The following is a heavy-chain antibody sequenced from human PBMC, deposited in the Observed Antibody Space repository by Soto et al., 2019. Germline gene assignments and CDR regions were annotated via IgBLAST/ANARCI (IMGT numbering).Heavy chain of an antibody. J-gene: IGHJ4*02. Sequence: PGGSLRLSCAASGFTFRTYSMNWVRQAPGKGPEWISYISESSRTVFYADSVRGRFTVSRDNANNSLFLQMISLRDEDTAVYYWAGGLSWRGGPFAPGGGGTLATAPS. CDR2: ISESSRTV. CDR1: GFTFRTYS. CDR3: AGGLSWRGGPFAP. V-gene: IGHV3-48*02. D-gene: IGHD3-10*01.